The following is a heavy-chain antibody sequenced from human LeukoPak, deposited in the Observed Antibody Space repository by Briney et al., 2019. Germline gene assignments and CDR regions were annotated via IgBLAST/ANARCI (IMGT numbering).Heavy chain of an antibody. V-gene: IGHV4-39*01. CDR2: IYYSGRT. Sequence: SSETLSLTCTVSGGSLNSSSYYWGWIRQPPGKGLEWIGSIYYSGRTYYNPSLKSRVTIFVDTSKNQFSLKLSSVTAADTAVYYCARRRGDFWSDYYAFDYWGQGTLVTISS. J-gene: IGHJ4*02. CDR3: ARRRGDFWSDYYAFDY. D-gene: IGHD3-3*01. CDR1: GGSLNSSSYY.